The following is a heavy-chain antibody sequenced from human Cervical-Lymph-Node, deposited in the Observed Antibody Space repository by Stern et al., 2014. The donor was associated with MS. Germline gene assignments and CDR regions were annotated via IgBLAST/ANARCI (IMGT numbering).Heavy chain of an antibody. CDR1: GDSLSSYY. Sequence: VQLQESGPGLVKPSETLSLTCTFSGDSLSSYYWSWIRPPPGKGLEWIGHIHYTGSTNYNPSLMRRVTLSLDTSKHQFSLYLSAVTAADTAGYVCARAVGGPANGRRSCAFDYWGQGTLVTVSS. CDR2: IHYTGST. CDR3: ARAVGGPANGRRSCAFDY. D-gene: IGHD2-15*01. J-gene: IGHJ4*02. V-gene: IGHV4-59*01.